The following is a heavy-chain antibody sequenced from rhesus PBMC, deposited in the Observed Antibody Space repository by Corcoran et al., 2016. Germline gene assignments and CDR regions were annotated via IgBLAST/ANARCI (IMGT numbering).Heavy chain of an antibody. V-gene: IGHV4-122*02. CDR3: ARLSSWSRRFDV. CDR2: ITYSGST. D-gene: IGHD6-13*01. CDR1: GGSISSGYSY. J-gene: IGHJ5-1*01. Sequence: QVQLQESGPGRVKPSETLSLTCAASGGSISSGYSYCSWLRQPPGKGLEWIGYITYSGSTSYNPPLKSRVTISRDTSKNQFSLKLSSVTAADTAVYYCARLSSWSRRFDVWGAGVLVTVSS.